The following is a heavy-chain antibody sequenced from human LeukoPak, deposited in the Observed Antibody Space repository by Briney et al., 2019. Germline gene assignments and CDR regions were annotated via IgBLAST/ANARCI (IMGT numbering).Heavy chain of an antibody. J-gene: IGHJ4*02. CDR3: AREHRSSKYFDS. CDR2: GFYSRNT. V-gene: IGHV4-39*02. D-gene: IGHD6-6*01. Sequence: SETLSLTCTVSGGSISTNNYYWGWIRQPPGQGLEWIGSGFYSRNTYFNPSLRSRVTISVDTSKNQFSLKMNSVTAADTAVYYCAREHRSSKYFDSWGQGALIIVSS. CDR1: GGSISTNNYY.